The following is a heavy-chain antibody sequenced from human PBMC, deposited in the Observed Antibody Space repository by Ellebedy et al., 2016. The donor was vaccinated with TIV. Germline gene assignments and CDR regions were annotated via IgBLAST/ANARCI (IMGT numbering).Heavy chain of an antibody. CDR3: AKTARRARGKAYFDS. V-gene: IGHV3-7*03. J-gene: IGHJ4*02. Sequence: GGSLRLSCAVSGFSFRNYWMSWVRQAPGKGLEWVANIYQDGSEKNYVDSVRGRFTISRDNSKNSLFVHMTSLRTEDTALYFCAKTARRARGKAYFDSWGPGTLVTVSS. CDR2: IYQDGSEK. D-gene: IGHD3-16*01. CDR1: GFSFRNYW.